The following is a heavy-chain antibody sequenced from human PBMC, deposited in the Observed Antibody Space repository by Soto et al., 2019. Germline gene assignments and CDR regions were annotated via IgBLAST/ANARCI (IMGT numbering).Heavy chain of an antibody. Sequence: PSETLSLTCSVSGGSITTYFWTWIRQPPGKGLEWIGYIYSSGHTNYNPSLESRITMSVDTSKNQFSLKLSSVTAADTAVYYCAGPYGGYFALWGRGTLVTVSS. CDR1: GGSITTYF. V-gene: IGHV4-59*01. CDR2: IYSSGHT. J-gene: IGHJ2*01. CDR3: AGPYGGYFAL. D-gene: IGHD3-16*01.